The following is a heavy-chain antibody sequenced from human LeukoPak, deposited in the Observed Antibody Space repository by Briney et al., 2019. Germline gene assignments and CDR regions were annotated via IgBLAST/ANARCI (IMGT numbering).Heavy chain of an antibody. CDR3: SRGDKYNLNSHYFDY. J-gene: IGHJ4*02. Sequence: GESLKISCKGSGYSFTSYWIAWVRQMPGKGLEWMGIIYSGDSDTRYSPYFQGQVTISADKSISTAYLQWSSLKASDTAMYCCSRGDKYNLNSHYFDYWGQGTLVTVSS. V-gene: IGHV5-51*01. CDR1: GYSFTSYW. CDR2: IYSGDSDT. D-gene: IGHD1-7*01.